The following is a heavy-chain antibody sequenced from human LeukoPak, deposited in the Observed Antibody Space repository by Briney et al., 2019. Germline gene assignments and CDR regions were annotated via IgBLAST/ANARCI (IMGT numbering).Heavy chain of an antibody. Sequence: SETLSLTCAVYGGSFSGYYWSWIRQPPGKGLEWIGEINHSGSTNYNPSLKSRVTISVDTSKNQFSLKLSPVTAADTAVYYCASRRIFDYWGQGTLVTVSS. CDR2: INHSGST. V-gene: IGHV4-34*01. J-gene: IGHJ4*02. CDR1: GGSFSGYY. CDR3: ASRRIFDY.